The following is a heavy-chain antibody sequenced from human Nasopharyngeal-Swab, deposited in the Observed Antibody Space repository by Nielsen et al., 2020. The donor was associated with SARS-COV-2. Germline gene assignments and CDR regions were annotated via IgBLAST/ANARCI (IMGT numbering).Heavy chain of an antibody. V-gene: IGHV3-21*01. Sequence: GESLKISCAASGFTFSSYSMNWVRQAPGKGLEWVSSISSSSSYIYYADSVKGRFTISRDNAKNSLYLHMNSLRAEDTAVYYCARGAPYSGSSGDFDYWGQGTLVTVSS. CDR3: ARGAPYSGSSGDFDY. CDR1: GFTFSSYS. D-gene: IGHD6-6*01. CDR2: ISSSSSYI. J-gene: IGHJ4*02.